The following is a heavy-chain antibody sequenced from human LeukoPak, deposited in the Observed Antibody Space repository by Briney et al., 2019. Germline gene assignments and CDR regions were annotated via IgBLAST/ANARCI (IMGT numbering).Heavy chain of an antibody. CDR2: IKEDGSER. V-gene: IGHV3-7*01. J-gene: IGHJ4*02. Sequence: GGSLRLSCGASGFSFSSYWMSWVRETPGKGLEWVANIKEDGSERYYVDSVKGRFTISRDNAKNSLYLQMTSLRAEDTAVYYCARTDAAAGTCFDYWGQGTLVTVSS. D-gene: IGHD6-13*01. CDR3: ARTDAAAGTCFDY. CDR1: GFSFSSYW.